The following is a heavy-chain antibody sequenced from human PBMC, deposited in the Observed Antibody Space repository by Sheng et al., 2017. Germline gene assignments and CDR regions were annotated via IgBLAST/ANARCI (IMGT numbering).Heavy chain of an antibody. Sequence: QVQLQESGPGLVKPSETLSLTCTVSGYSISSGYYWGWIWQPPGKGLEWIGSMYHGGSTYYNPSLKSRVTISVDTSKNQLSLKLISVTAADTAVYYCARGLAFSYWYFDLWGRGTLVTVSS. CDR1: GYSISSGYY. CDR3: ARGLAFSYWYFDL. V-gene: IGHV4-38-2*02. CDR2: MYHGGST. J-gene: IGHJ2*01.